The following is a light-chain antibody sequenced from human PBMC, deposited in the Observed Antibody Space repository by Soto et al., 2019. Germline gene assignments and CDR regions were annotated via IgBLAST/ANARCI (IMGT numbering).Light chain of an antibody. CDR3: QQYFEWPPMT. CDR1: EPVATR. J-gene: IGKJ1*01. Sequence: VMTQPPASLSVSPGERATLSCWAREPVATRLAWYQQKPGQAPRLLISGASTRAAGISDRFRGSGSGTEFTLTISSLRSEDSAIYYCQQYFEWPPMTFGQGTLVDIK. V-gene: IGKV3-15*01. CDR2: GAS.